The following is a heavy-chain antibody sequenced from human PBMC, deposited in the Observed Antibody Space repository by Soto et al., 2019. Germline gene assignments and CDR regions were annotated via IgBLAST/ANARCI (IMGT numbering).Heavy chain of an antibody. Sequence: GGSLRLSCSASGSTFSSYAMHWVRQAPGKGLEYVSAISSNGGSTYYADSVKGRFTISRDNSKNTLYLQMSSLRAEDTAVYYCVKGPYCSGGSCYSYYYYGMDVWGQGTTVTVSS. D-gene: IGHD2-15*01. CDR3: VKGPYCSGGSCYSYYYYGMDV. J-gene: IGHJ6*02. V-gene: IGHV3-64D*06. CDR1: GSTFSSYA. CDR2: ISSNGGST.